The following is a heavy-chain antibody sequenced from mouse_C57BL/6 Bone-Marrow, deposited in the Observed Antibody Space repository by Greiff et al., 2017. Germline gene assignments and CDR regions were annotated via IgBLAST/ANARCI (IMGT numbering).Heavy chain of an antibody. CDR1: GFNIKDDY. D-gene: IGHD1-1*01. V-gene: IGHV14-4*01. J-gene: IGHJ2*01. CDR3: TTDYYGSSY. Sequence: EVMLVESGAELVRPGASVKLSCTASGFNIKDDYMHWVKQRPEQGLEWIGWIDPENGDTEYASKFQGKATITADTSSNTAYLQLSSLTSEDTAVYYCTTDYYGSSYWGQGTTLTVSS. CDR2: IDPENGDT.